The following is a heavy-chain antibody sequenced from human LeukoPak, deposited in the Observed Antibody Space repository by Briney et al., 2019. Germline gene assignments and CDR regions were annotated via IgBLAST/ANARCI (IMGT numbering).Heavy chain of an antibody. V-gene: IGHV3-74*01. CDR3: ARGGYGSYYYYYYYMDV. CDR2: IYTDGSTI. CDR1: GFTFSSYW. Sequence: PGGSLRLSCAASGFTFSSYWMHWVRQAPGKGLVWVSRIYTDGSTISYADSVKGRFTISRDNAKNTLYLQMISLRAEDTAVYYCARGGYGSYYYYYYYMDVWGKGTTVTVSS. J-gene: IGHJ6*03. D-gene: IGHD5-18*01.